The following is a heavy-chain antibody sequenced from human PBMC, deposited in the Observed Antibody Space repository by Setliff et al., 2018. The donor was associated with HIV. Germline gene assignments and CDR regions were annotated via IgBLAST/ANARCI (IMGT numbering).Heavy chain of an antibody. CDR1: GGSFSGYY. J-gene: IGHJ4*02. D-gene: IGHD3-22*01. V-gene: IGHV4-59*08. CDR3: ATRAIVVIPDY. Sequence: SSETLSLTCAVYGGSFSGYYWSWIRQPPGKGLEWIGYIDYSGSTNYNTSLRSRVTISLDTSKNQFSLKVRSVTAADTAVYYCATRAIVVIPDYWGQGTLVTVSS. CDR2: IDYSGST.